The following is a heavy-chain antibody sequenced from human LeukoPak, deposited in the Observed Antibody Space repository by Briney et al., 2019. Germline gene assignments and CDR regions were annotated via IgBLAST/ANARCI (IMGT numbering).Heavy chain of an antibody. Sequence: SETLSLTCTVSGGSISSYQWSWIRQPPGMGLEWIGYIYYSGSTNYNPSLKSRVTISVDTSKNQFSLELSSVTAADTAVYYCASSRTSCAWYYFDYWGQGTLVTVSS. V-gene: IGHV4-59*01. J-gene: IGHJ4*02. CDR2: IYYSGST. D-gene: IGHD2-2*01. CDR1: GGSISSYQ. CDR3: ASSRTSCAWYYFDY.